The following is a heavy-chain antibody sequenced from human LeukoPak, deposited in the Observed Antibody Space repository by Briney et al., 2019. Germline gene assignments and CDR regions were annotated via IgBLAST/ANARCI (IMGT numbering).Heavy chain of an antibody. CDR2: IYYSGST. J-gene: IGHJ4*02. D-gene: IGHD6-19*01. Sequence: SETLSLTCTVSGGSISSGSYYWSWIRQPPGRGLEWIGYIYYSGSTNYNPSLKSRVTISVDTSKNQFSLKLSSVTAADTAVYYCARDLGVAGMRYWGQGTLVTVSS. CDR3: ARDLGVAGMRY. CDR1: GGSISSGSYY. V-gene: IGHV4-61*01.